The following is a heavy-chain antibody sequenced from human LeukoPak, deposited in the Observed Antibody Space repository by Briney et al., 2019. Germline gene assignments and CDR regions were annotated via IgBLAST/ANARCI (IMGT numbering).Heavy chain of an antibody. CDR3: AVPIVGPSTWQFDY. V-gene: IGHV3-33*01. CDR1: GFTFNTYG. J-gene: IGHJ4*02. CDR2: IWYDGSNK. D-gene: IGHD1-26*01. Sequence: QPGGSLRLSCAASGFTFNTYGMHWVRQAPGKGLEWVAVIWYDGSNKYYADSVKGRFTISRDNSKNTLYLQMNSLRAEDTAVYYCAVPIVGPSTWQFDYWGQGTLVTVSS.